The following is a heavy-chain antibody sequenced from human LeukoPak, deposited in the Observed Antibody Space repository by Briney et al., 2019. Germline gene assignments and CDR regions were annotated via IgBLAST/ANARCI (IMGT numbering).Heavy chain of an antibody. CDR2: INQDRSEK. V-gene: IGHV3-7*01. D-gene: IGHD4-11*01. CDR3: VTERRYSNWDH. Sequence: GGSLRLSCAPSGFILSDYWLGRIRQAPGKGLEWVAKINQDRSEKYYVGSVKGRFTISRDNAKNSMYLQMDSLRDEDTAVYYCVTERRYSNWDHWGQGTLVTVSS. CDR1: GFILSDYW. J-gene: IGHJ4*02.